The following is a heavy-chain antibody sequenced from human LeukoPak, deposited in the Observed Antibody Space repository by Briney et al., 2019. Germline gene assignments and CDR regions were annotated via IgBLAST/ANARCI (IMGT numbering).Heavy chain of an antibody. V-gene: IGHV3-11*04. CDR2: ISRSGSTK. J-gene: IGHJ6*03. CDR3: ARDPARGWLQLDYYYMDV. D-gene: IGHD5-24*01. Sequence: RPGGSLRLSCAASGFTFSDYNMRWIRQAPGKGLEWVSSISRSGSTKYYADSVKGRFTISRDNAKNSLYLQMNSLRAEDTAVYYCARDPARGWLQLDYYYMDVWGKGTTVTVSS. CDR1: GFTFSDYN.